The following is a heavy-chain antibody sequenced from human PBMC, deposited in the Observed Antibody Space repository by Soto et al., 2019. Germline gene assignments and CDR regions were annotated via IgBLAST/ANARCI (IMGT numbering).Heavy chain of an antibody. CDR2: INRNEKT. D-gene: IGHD3-3*02. CDR3: AHIKFPSIGYYEVFDY. V-gene: IGHV4-38-2*01. J-gene: IGHJ4*02. Sequence: SETLCLTWAVSGGSVSDGYDLGWIRQPPGKGLEWIGSINRNEKTYYNPSLKSRLTFSVDTSNNQISLTLSSVTAADTATYYCAHIKFPSIGYYEVFDYWGPGILVTVSS. CDR1: GGSVSDGYD.